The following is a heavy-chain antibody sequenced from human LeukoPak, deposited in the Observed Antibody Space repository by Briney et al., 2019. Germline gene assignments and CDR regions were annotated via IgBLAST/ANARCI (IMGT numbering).Heavy chain of an antibody. V-gene: IGHV4-34*01. D-gene: IGHD6-13*01. Sequence: TTSETLSLTCAVYGGSFSGYYWSWIRQPPGKGLEWIGEINHSGSTNYNPSLKSRVTISVDTSKNQFSLKLSSVAAADTAVYYCARGPIAAAGTKFDYWGQGTLVTVSS. J-gene: IGHJ4*02. CDR2: INHSGST. CDR3: ARGPIAAAGTKFDY. CDR1: GGSFSGYY.